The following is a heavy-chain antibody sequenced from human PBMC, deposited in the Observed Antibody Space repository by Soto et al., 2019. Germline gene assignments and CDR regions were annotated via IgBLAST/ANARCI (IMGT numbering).Heavy chain of an antibody. D-gene: IGHD3-3*01. J-gene: IGHJ4*02. V-gene: IGHV3-23*01. CDR2: ISGSGGST. CDR1: GFTFSSYA. Sequence: GGPLRLSCAASGFTFSSYAMSWVRQAPGKGLEWVSAISGSGGSTYYADSVKGRFTISRDNSKNTLYLQMNSLRAEDTAVYYCAKERDFWSGYTLQRGYWGQGTLVTVSS. CDR3: AKERDFWSGYTLQRGY.